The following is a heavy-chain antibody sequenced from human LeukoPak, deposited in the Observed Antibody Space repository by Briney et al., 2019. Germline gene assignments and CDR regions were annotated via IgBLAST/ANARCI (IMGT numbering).Heavy chain of an antibody. CDR2: IYHSGST. CDR1: GGSISSGGYS. Sequence: SQTLSLTCAVSGGSISSGGYSWSWLRQPPGQGLEWIGYIYHSGSTYYNPSLKSRVTISVDRSKNQFSLKLSSVTAADTAVYYCARVARFGELRVDYWGQGTLVTV. J-gene: IGHJ4*02. CDR3: ARVARFGELRVDY. D-gene: IGHD3-10*01. V-gene: IGHV4-30-2*01.